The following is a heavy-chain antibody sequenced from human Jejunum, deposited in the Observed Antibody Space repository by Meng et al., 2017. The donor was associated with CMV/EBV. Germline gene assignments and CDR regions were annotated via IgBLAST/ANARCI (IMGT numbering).Heavy chain of an antibody. J-gene: IGHJ4*02. V-gene: IGHV4-4*07. CDR2: FYSSDTY. CDR1: GGSINNYY. D-gene: IGHD1-26*01. CDR3: ARGPGASTREGFDH. Sequence: QVQLQESRPGLVKPSETLSLTCTVSGGSINNYYWSWIRQSAGKGLEWIGRFYSSDTYNYHPSLNSRVTMSLDTSKKQFSLILSSVTAADTARYYCARGPGASTREGFDHWGLGTLVTVSS.